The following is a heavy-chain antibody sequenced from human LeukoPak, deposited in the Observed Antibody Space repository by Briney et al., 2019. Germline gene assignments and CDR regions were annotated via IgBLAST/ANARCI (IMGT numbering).Heavy chain of an antibody. J-gene: IGHJ4*02. CDR2: IYYSGST. D-gene: IGHD3-3*01. CDR1: GGSINNNSYY. Sequence: PSETLSLTCTVSGGSINNNSYYWSWIRQPPGKGLEWIGYIYYSGSTNYNPSLKSRVTISVDTSKNQFSLKLSSVTAADTAVYYCARAWGDTIFGVVITSYFDYWGQGTLVTVSS. CDR3: ARAWGDTIFGVVITSYFDY. V-gene: IGHV4-61*01.